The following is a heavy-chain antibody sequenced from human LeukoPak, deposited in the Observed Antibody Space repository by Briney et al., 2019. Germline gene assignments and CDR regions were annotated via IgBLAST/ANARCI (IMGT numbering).Heavy chain of an antibody. Sequence: SETLSLTCTVSGGSISSSSYYWGWIRQPPGKGLEWIGSIYYSGSTYYNPSLKSRVTISGDTSKNQFSLKLSSVTAADTAVYYCARLRGRGVIINYYYYMDVWGKGTTVTISS. CDR2: IYYSGST. D-gene: IGHD3-10*01. CDR3: ARLRGRGVIINYYYYMDV. V-gene: IGHV4-39*07. CDR1: GGSISSSSYY. J-gene: IGHJ6*03.